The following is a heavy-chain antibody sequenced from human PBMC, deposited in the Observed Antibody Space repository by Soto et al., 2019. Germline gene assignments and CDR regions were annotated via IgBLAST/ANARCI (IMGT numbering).Heavy chain of an antibody. Sequence: GASVKVSCKASGYTFTGYGISWVRQAPGQGLEWMGWISAYNGNTNYAQKLQGRVTMTTDTSTSTAYMELRSLRSDDTAVYYCARVVFRRGNWNYVAPDPWGQGTLVTVSS. V-gene: IGHV1-18*01. D-gene: IGHD1-7*01. CDR3: ARVVFRRGNWNYVAPDP. CDR2: ISAYNGNT. CDR1: GYTFTGYG. J-gene: IGHJ5*02.